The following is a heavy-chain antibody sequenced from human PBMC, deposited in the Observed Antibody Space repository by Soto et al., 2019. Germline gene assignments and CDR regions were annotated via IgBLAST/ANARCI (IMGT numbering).Heavy chain of an antibody. CDR3: AKRLATAGGSLGLVDY. V-gene: IGHV3-23*01. CDR2: ISYNGGTT. D-gene: IGHD1-26*01. CDR1: GFTFSNFA. Sequence: EVQLLESGGGLVQPGGSLRLSCAASGFTFSNFAMSWVRQAPGKGLEWVSSISYNGGTTYFADSVKGRFTISRDNFKDTLHLQMKGRRAEDTAIYFWAKRLATAGGSLGLVDYWGQGTLVTVSS. J-gene: IGHJ4*02.